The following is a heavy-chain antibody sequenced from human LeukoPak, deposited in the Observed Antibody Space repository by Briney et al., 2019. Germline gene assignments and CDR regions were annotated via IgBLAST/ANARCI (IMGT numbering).Heavy chain of an antibody. CDR2: ISSSSSYI. CDR1: GFTFSSYS. Sequence: GGSLRLSCAASGFTFSSYSMNWVRQAPGKGLEWVSSISSSSSYIYYADSVKGRFTISRDNAKNSLYLQMNSLRAEDTAVYYCARARYSSGWSVDYWGQGTLVTVSS. J-gene: IGHJ4*02. V-gene: IGHV3-21*01. D-gene: IGHD6-19*01. CDR3: ARARYSSGWSVDY.